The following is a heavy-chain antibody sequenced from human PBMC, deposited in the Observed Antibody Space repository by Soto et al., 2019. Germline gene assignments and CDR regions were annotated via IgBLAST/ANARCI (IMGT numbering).Heavy chain of an antibody. D-gene: IGHD2-2*01. Sequence: QVQLVESGGGVVQTGRSLRLSCAASGFTFSTYAMHWVRQSPGKGLEWVAAISYDGSKKFYADSVKGRLTITRDNSKNTVNLQMNSLGGEDTAVYYCAKGQHCSTTSCYFYYYGMDVWGQGTTVAVSS. CDR2: ISYDGSKK. V-gene: IGHV3-30*18. CDR1: GFTFSTYA. J-gene: IGHJ6*02. CDR3: AKGQHCSTTSCYFYYYGMDV.